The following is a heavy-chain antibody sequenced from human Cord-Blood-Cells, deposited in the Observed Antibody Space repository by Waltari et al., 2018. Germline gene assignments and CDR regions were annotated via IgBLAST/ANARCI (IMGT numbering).Heavy chain of an antibody. D-gene: IGHD6-6*01. CDR3: ARAYSSSYYFDS. CDR2: IYYSGST. V-gene: IGHV4-39*01. J-gene: IGHJ4*02. CDR1: GGSISSSSYY. Sequence: QLQLQESGPGLVKPSETLSLTCTVSGGSISSSSYYWGWIRQPPGEGLEWIGSIYYSGSTYSNPSLTGRFTISVGTSKTQFALRRSSVTAADTAVYYCARAYSSSYYFDSWGQGTLVTVSS.